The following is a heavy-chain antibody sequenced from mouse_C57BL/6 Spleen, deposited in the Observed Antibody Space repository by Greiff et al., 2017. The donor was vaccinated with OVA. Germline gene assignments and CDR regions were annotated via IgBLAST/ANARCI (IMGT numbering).Heavy chain of an antibody. Sequence: VQLKESGPGMVKPSQSPSLTCTVTGYSITSGYDWHWIRHFPGNKLEWMGYISYSGSTNYNPSLKSRISITHDTSKNHFFLKLNSVTTEDTATYYCAAPYGSSSWFAYWGQGTLVTVSA. CDR1: GYSITSGYD. V-gene: IGHV3-1*01. CDR2: ISYSGST. D-gene: IGHD1-1*01. J-gene: IGHJ3*01. CDR3: AAPYGSSSWFAY.